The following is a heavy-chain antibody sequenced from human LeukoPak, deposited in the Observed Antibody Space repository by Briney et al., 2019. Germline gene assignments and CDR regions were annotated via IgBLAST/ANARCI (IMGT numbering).Heavy chain of an antibody. CDR1: GYTFTGYY. CDR2: INPNSGGT. CDR3: ARDREVTRYTFDI. D-gene: IGHD4-23*01. Sequence: ASVKVSCKASGYTFTGYYMHWVRQAPGRGLEWMGWINPNSGGTNYAQKFQGRVTMTRDTSISTAYMELSRLRSDDTAVYYCARDREVTRYTFDIWGQGTMVTVSS. V-gene: IGHV1-2*02. J-gene: IGHJ3*02.